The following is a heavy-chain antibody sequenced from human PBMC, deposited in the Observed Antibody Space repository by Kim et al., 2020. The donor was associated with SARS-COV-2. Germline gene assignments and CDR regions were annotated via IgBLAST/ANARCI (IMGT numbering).Heavy chain of an antibody. D-gene: IGHD3-10*01. V-gene: IGHV3-23*03. J-gene: IGHJ4*02. Sequence: GGSLRLSCAASGFTFSSYAMSWVRQAPGKGLEWVSVIYSGGSSTYYADSVKGRFTISRDNSKNTLYLQMNSLRAEDTAVYYCARFMGYFDYWGQGTLVT. CDR3: ARFMGYFDY. CDR1: GFTFSSYA. CDR2: IYSGGSST.